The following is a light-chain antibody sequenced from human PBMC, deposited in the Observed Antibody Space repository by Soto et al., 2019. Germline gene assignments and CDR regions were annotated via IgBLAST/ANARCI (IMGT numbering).Light chain of an antibody. CDR3: APWDDSLNGPV. CDR2: SNN. J-gene: IGLJ2*01. CDR1: NSNIGSNT. V-gene: IGLV1-44*01. Sequence: QLVLTQPPSASGTPGQRVTISRSGSNSNIGSNTVNWYQQLPGTAPKLLIYSNNQRPSGVPDRFSGSKSGTSASLAISGLQSEDEADYYCAPWDDSLNGPVFGGGTKLTVL.